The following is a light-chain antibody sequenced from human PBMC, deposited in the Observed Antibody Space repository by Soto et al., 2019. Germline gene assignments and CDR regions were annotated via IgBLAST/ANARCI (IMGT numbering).Light chain of an antibody. CDR2: GNN. J-gene: IGLJ3*02. CDR3: HSFDTNLRGSV. V-gene: IGLV1-40*01. Sequence: QSVLTQPPSVSGAPGQRVTISCSVTSSNIGAGYDVHWYHQVPGTAPKLLIYGNNNRPSGVPDRFTNSKSRTSAYLAITGLQAEDEADYHCHSFDTNLRGSVFVGGTKVTVL. CDR1: SSNIGAGYD.